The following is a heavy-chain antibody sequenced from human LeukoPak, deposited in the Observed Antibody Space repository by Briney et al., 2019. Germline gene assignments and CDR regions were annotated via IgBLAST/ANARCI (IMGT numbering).Heavy chain of an antibody. J-gene: IGHJ4*02. V-gene: IGHV3-74*01. Sequence: GGPLRLSCAASGFTLSSYWMHWVRQAPGKGLVWVSRINSDGSSTSYADSVKGRFTIPRHNPKNTLYLQVNSLRAGDTPVYYCAREPWSIKGGFDYGGQGTLVTVSS. CDR1: GFTLSSYW. CDR3: AREPWSIKGGFDY. CDR2: INSDGSST. D-gene: IGHD1-26*01.